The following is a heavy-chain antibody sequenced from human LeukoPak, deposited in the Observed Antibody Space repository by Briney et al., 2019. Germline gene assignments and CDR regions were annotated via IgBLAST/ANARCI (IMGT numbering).Heavy chain of an antibody. Sequence: SETLSLTCTVSGGSISSYYWNWIRQPPGKGLEWIGYISYSGTTNYNPSLRSRVTISVDTSKKQFSLKLTSATAADTAVYYCARGDDYKSTLFDYWGQGTLVTVSS. V-gene: IGHV4-59*01. CDR3: ARGDDYKSTLFDY. CDR1: GGSISSYY. CDR2: ISYSGTT. D-gene: IGHD5-12*01. J-gene: IGHJ4*02.